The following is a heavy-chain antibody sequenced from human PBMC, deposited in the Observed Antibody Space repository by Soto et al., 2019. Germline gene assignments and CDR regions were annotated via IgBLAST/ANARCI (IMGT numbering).Heavy chain of an antibody. CDR2: ISYDGSNK. D-gene: IGHD6-25*01. CDR1: GFIFSSYG. V-gene: IGHV3-30*18. CDR3: AKGIAAADPLHY. J-gene: IGHJ4*02. Sequence: PGGSLRLSCAASGFIFSSYGMHWVRQAPGKGLEWVAVISYDGSNKYYADSVKGRFTISRDNSKNTLYLQMNSLRAEDTAVYYCAKGIAAADPLHYWGQGTLVTVSS.